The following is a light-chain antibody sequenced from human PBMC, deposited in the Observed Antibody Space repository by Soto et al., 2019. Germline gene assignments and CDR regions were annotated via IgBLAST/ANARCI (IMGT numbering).Light chain of an antibody. Sequence: IVMTQSPLSQPVTPVEPASISCRSSQSLLHSNGYNYLDWYLQKPGQSPQLLIYLGSNRATGISARFSGSGSGTDFTLTISSLEPEDFAVYYCQQRSNWPRTFGQGTMV. J-gene: IGKJ1*01. CDR3: QQRSNWPRT. CDR1: QSLLHSNGYNY. V-gene: IGKV2-28*01. CDR2: LGS.